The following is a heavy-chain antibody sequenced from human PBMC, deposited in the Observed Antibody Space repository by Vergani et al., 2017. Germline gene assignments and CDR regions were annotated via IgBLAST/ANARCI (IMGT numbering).Heavy chain of an antibody. CDR2: ISGSGGNT. J-gene: IGHJ6*02. CDR1: GFTFSSCA. CDR3: AKGVYCSSTSCYEGRGYYYGMGV. V-gene: IGHV3-23*01. Sequence: EVQLLESGGGLVQPGGSLRLSCAASGFTFSSCAMSWVRQVPGKGLEWVSGISGSGGNTYYGNSVKGRFTISRDNSKNTLYLQMNSLRADDTAVYYCAKGVYCSSTSCYEGRGYYYGMGVWGQGTTVTFSS. D-gene: IGHD2-2*01.